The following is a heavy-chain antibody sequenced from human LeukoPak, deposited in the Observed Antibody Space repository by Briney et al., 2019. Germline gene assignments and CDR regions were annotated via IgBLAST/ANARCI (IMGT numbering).Heavy chain of an antibody. J-gene: IGHJ6*04. D-gene: IGHD3-10*02. V-gene: IGHV3-20*04. CDR2: INWNGGST. CDR3: AELGITMIGGV. Sequence: GGSLRLSCAASGFTFYDYGVSWVRHAPGKGLEWVSGINWNGGSTVYADSVKGRFTISRDNAKNSLYLQMNSLRAEDTAVYYCAELGITMIGGVWGKGTTVTISS. CDR1: GFTFYDYG.